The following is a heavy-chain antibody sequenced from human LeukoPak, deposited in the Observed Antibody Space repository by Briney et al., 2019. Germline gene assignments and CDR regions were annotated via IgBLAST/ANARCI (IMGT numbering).Heavy chain of an antibody. Sequence: SETLSLTCTVSGGSISSYYWSWIRQPPGKGLEWIGYIYYSGSTNYNPSLKSRVTISVDTSKNQFSLKLSSVTAADTAVYYCARGEEDSGWGMDWGQGTLVTVSS. D-gene: IGHD6-19*01. V-gene: IGHV4-59*01. CDR3: ARGEEDSGWGMD. J-gene: IGHJ4*02. CDR2: IYYSGST. CDR1: GGSISSYY.